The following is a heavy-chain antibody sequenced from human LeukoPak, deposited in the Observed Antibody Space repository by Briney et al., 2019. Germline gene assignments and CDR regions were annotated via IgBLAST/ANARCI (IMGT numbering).Heavy chain of an antibody. J-gene: IGHJ5*02. CDR2: MNPNSGNT. CDR3: ARAHYDGGWFDP. CDR1: GYTFTSYD. D-gene: IGHD3-3*01. Sequence: ASVKVSCKASGYTFTSYDVNWVRQATGQGLEWMGWMNPNSGNTGYAQKFQGRVTMTRNTSISTAYMELSSLRSEDTAVYYCARAHYDGGWFDPWGQGTLVTVSS. V-gene: IGHV1-8*01.